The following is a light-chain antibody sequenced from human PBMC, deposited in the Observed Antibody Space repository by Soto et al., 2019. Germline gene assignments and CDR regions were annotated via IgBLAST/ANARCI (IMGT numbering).Light chain of an antibody. V-gene: IGKV1-17*01. Sequence: QMTQSPSSLSASVGEKIIITCRASRDVGSDVSWYQQKPGQAPKLLIYAASNLYTGVPSRFSGSRSGTEFTLTISSLQPEDFAVYYCQQYGSSGTFGQGTKVEIK. CDR2: AAS. CDR3: QQYGSSGT. CDR1: RDVGSD. J-gene: IGKJ1*01.